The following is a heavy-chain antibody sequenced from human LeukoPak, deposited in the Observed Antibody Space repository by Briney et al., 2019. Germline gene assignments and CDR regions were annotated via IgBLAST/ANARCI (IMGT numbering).Heavy chain of an antibody. CDR1: GYSISSDYY. J-gene: IGHJ3*02. Sequence: SETLSLTCTVSGYSISSDYYWGWIRQPPGKGLEWIASVSHSGSTYYNPSLKSRVTISVDTSKNQFSLKLSSVTAADTAVYYCARTLAYYYDSRGYYYSAFDIWGQGTMVTVSS. D-gene: IGHD3-22*01. V-gene: IGHV4-38-2*02. CDR3: ARTLAYYYDSRGYYYSAFDI. CDR2: VSHSGST.